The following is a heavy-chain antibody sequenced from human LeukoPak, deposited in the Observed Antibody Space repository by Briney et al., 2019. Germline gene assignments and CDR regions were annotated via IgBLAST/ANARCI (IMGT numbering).Heavy chain of an antibody. V-gene: IGHV3-30-3*01. CDR1: GFTFSSYA. CDR3: AREVYLGPVLYAFDI. J-gene: IGHJ3*02. Sequence: PGGSLRLSCAASGFTFSSYAMHWVRQAPGKGLEWVAVISYDGSNKYYADSVKGRFTISRDNSKNTLYLQMNSLRAEDTAVYYCAREVYLGPVLYAFDIWGQGTMVTVSS. D-gene: IGHD3-16*01. CDR2: ISYDGSNK.